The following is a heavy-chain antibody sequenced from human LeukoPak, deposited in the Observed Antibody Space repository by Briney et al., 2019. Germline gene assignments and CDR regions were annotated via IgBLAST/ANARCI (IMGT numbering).Heavy chain of an antibody. CDR1: GGSISSYY. D-gene: IGHD6-13*01. CDR3: ARQIASAGTAGFDF. V-gene: IGHV4-4*07. CDR2: IYSSGST. J-gene: IGHJ4*02. Sequence: SETLSLTCTVSGGSISSYYWSWIRQPAGKGLEWIGRIYSSGSTNYSPSLKSRVTMSVDTSKNQFSLRLRSVTAADTAVYYCARQIASAGTAGFDFWGQGALVTVSS.